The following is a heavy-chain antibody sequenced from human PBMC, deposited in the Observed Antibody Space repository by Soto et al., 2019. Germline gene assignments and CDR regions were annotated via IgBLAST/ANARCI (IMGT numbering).Heavy chain of an antibody. V-gene: IGHV1-18*01. CDR2: ISGLNGNT. CDR1: GYSFTNYG. CDR3: ARDRGVAPPVAGNTHYYYYMDV. D-gene: IGHD6-19*01. J-gene: IGHJ6*03. Sequence: QAPLVQSGAEVKKPGASVTVSCKASGYSFTNYGITWVRQAPGQGLEWMGWISGLNGNTHYAQKLQGRVTMTTDASTSTAYMELRSLRSDDTAVYYCARDRGVAPPVAGNTHYYYYMDVWGKGTTVTVSS.